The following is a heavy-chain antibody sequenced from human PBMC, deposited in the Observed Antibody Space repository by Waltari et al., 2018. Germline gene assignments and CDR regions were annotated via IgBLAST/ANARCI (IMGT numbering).Heavy chain of an antibody. V-gene: IGHV3-9*03. D-gene: IGHD6-13*01. J-gene: IGHJ2*01. CDR1: GFTFDDYA. Sequence: EVQLVESGGGLVQPGRSLRLSCAASGFTFDDYAMHWVRQAPGKGLEVVAGISWNSGSIGYADSVKGRFTISRDNAKNSLYLQMNSLRAEDMALYYCAKSSAAGTRWYFDLWGRGTLVTVSS. CDR3: AKSSAAGTRWYFDL. CDR2: ISWNSGSI.